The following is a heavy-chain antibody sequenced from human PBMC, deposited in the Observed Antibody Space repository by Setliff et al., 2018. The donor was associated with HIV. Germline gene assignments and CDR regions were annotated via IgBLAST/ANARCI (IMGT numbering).Heavy chain of an antibody. CDR2: INTSGST. D-gene: IGHD3-22*01. CDR1: SGSISSYY. CDR3: ARGRKSYYDSSGYYYFGY. V-gene: IGHV4-4*07. J-gene: IGHJ4*02. Sequence: SETLSLTCTVSSGSISSYYWSWIRQPAGKGLEWIGRINTSGSTNYNPSLKSRVAMSVDTSKNQFSLKVTSVTAADTAVYYCARGRKSYYDSSGYYYFGYWGQGTLVTVSS.